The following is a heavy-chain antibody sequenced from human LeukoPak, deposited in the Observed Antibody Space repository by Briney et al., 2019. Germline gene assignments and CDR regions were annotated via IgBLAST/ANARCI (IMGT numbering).Heavy chain of an antibody. J-gene: IGHJ4*02. CDR2: IYYSGST. D-gene: IGHD6-13*01. Sequence: PSETLSLTCTVSGGSISSYYWSWIRQPPGKGLEWIRYIYYSGSTNYNPSLKSRVTISVDTSKNQFSLKLSSVTAADTAVYYCAREGGSSSWYFDYWGQGTLVTVSS. CDR1: GGSISSYY. V-gene: IGHV4-59*01. CDR3: AREGGSSSWYFDY.